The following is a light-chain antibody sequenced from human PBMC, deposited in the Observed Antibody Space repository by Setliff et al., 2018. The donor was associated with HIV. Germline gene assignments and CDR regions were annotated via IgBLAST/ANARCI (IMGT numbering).Light chain of an antibody. CDR1: NIGSKS. V-gene: IGLV3-21*04. CDR2: YDS. CDR3: QVWDSSSDQAYV. J-gene: IGLJ1*01. Sequence: SYELTQPPSVSVAPGKTARITCGGNNIGSKSGHWYQQKPGQAPVLVIYYDSDRPSGIPERFSGSNSGNTATLTISRVEAGDEADYYCQVWDSSSDQAYVFGTGTQLTVL.